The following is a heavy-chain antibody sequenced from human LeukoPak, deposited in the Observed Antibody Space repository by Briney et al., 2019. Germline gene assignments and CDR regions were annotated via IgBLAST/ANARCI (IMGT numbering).Heavy chain of an antibody. CDR1: GFTFSSYA. CDR3: ATKTSYGDRYFDY. Sequence: GGSLRLSCAASGFTFSSYAMSWIRHAPGKGLEWLSAISGTTDTTFYADSVKGRFTISRDNSKNTLYLQMNTLRAEDTAVYYCATKTSYGDRYFDYWGQGALVTVSS. V-gene: IGHV3-23*01. D-gene: IGHD4-17*01. CDR2: ISGTTDTT. J-gene: IGHJ4*02.